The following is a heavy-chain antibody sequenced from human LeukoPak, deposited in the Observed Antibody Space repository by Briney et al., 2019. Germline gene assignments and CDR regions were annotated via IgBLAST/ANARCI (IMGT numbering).Heavy chain of an antibody. J-gene: IGHJ3*02. CDR2: FDPEAGET. CDR3: AADSRRSSGWFLPDRFDI. V-gene: IGHV1-24*01. Sequence: GASVKVSCEVSGYTLTDLSMHWVRQTPGSGPEWMGGFDPEAGETVYAQKFQGRVTMTDDTSTDTAYMELSSLRSEDTAVYYCAADSRRSSGWFLPDRFDIWGQGTKVTVSS. D-gene: IGHD6-19*01. CDR1: GYTLTDLS.